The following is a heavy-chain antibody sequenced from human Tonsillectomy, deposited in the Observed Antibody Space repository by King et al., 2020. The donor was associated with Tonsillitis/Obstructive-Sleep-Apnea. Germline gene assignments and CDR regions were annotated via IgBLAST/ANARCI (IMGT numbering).Heavy chain of an antibody. J-gene: IGHJ4*02. CDR3: ASLVGATTPDY. Sequence: VQLVESGGGVVQPGRSLRLSCAASGFTFSSYGMHWVRQAPGKGLEWVAVIWYDGSNKYYADSVKGRFTISRYNSKNTLYLQMNSLRAEDTAVYYCASLVGATTPDYWGQGTLVTVSS. CDR2: IWYDGSNK. V-gene: IGHV3-33*01. CDR1: GFTFSSYG. D-gene: IGHD1-26*01.